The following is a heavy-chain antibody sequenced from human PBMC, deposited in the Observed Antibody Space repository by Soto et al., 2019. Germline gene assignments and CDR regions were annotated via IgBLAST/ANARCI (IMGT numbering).Heavy chain of an antibody. CDR3: AGTTSRTYYDFWSGSTSPP. CDR2: IYYSGST. Sequence: SETLSLTCTVSGGSISSYYWSWIRQPPGKGLEWIGYIYYSGSTNYNPSLKSRVTISVDTSKNQFSLKLSSVTAADTAVYYCAGTTSRTYYDFWSGSTSPPWGQGTLVTVS. CDR1: GGSISSYY. J-gene: IGHJ5*02. D-gene: IGHD3-3*01. V-gene: IGHV4-59*01.